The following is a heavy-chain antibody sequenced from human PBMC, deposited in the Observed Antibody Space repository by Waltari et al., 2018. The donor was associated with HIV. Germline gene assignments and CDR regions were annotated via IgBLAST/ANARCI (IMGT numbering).Heavy chain of an antibody. CDR1: GGSFSRAY. CDR2: IQDSGSA. CDR3: ARGLLADFWSGYSTLYDYYFALDV. J-gene: IGHJ6*02. D-gene: IGHD3-3*01. V-gene: IGHV4-34*01. Sequence: QVQLQQWGAGLLKPSETLSLTCALYGGSFSRAYWSWLRQPPGTGLEWIGEIQDSGSANYNPSLKSRVTISIDTSKRQFSLKLNSVTAADTAVYYCARGLLADFWSGYSTLYDYYFALDVWGQGTTVTVSS.